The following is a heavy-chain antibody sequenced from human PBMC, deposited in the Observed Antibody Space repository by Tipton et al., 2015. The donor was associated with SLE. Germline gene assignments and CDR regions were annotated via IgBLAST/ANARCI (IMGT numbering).Heavy chain of an antibody. V-gene: IGHV3-30*04. Sequence: SLRLSCSASGFAFRNFALHWVRQAPGKGLEWLTFVSYDGTKTYYAESVKDRLTVTRDNSNNTIFLQINRLRPEDTGVYFCARDPCGGDCYLDYWGLGTLVTVSS. J-gene: IGHJ4*02. CDR1: GFAFRNFA. D-gene: IGHD2-21*01. CDR2: VSYDGTKT. CDR3: ARDPCGGDCYLDY.